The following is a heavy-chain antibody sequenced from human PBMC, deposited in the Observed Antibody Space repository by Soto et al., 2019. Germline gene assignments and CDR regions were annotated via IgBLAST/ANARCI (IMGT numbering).Heavy chain of an antibody. V-gene: IGHV3-23*01. J-gene: IGHJ5*02. CDR2: ISGSGDST. CDR3: ANKFFSGSGSYRGWFDP. D-gene: IGHD3-10*01. CDR1: GFTFSSYA. Sequence: EVQLLESGGGLVQPGGSLRLSCAASGFTFSSYAMNWVRQAPGKGLEWVSIISGSGDSTYYADSVKCRLNISRDNTKQTLYLQMHSLRAEDTAVYYCANKFFSGSGSYRGWFDPWGQGTLVTVSS.